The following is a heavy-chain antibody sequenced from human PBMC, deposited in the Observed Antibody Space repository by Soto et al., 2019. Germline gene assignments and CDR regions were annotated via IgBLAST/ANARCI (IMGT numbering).Heavy chain of an antibody. CDR1: GGSISSYY. Sequence: TSETLSLTCTVSGGSISSYYWSWIRQPPGKGLEWIGYIYYSGSTNYNPSLKSRVTISVDTSKNQFSLKLSSVTAADTAVYYCARGQNYYDSSGPGQYYLDYWGQGTLVTVSS. V-gene: IGHV4-59*01. J-gene: IGHJ4*02. D-gene: IGHD3-22*01. CDR2: IYYSGST. CDR3: ARGQNYYDSSGPGQYYLDY.